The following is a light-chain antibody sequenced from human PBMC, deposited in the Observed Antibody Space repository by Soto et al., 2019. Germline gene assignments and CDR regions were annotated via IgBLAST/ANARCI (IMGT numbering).Light chain of an antibody. J-gene: IGLJ2*01. Sequence: QSALTQPPSASGSPGQSVTISCTGTSSDVGSYNYVSWYQQHPGKAPKLMLYEVSKRPSGVPDRFSGSKSGNTASLTVSGLQAEDEADYYCSSYAGRSTVVFGGGTKLTVL. CDR2: EVS. CDR3: SSYAGRSTVV. V-gene: IGLV2-8*01. CDR1: SSDVGSYNY.